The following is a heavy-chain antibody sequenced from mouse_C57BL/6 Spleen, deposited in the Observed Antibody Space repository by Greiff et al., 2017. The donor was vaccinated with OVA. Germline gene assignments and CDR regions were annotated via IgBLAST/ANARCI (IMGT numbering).Heavy chain of an antibody. CDR3: ARSGSNEDFDY. CDR2: INPNNGGT. Sequence: EVQLQQSGPELVKPGASVKISCKASGYTFTDYYMNWVKQSHGKSLEWSGDINPNNGGTSYNQKFKGKATLTVDTSSSTAYMELRSLTSEDSAVYYCARSGSNEDFDYWGQGTTLTVSS. J-gene: IGHJ2*01. CDR1: GYTFTDYY. D-gene: IGHD2-5*01. V-gene: IGHV1-26*01.